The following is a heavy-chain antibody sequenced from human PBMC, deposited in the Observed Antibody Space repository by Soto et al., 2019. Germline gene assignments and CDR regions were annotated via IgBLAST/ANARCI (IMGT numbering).Heavy chain of an antibody. Sequence: SGTLSLTCAVDGGSFCGYYCSWIRQPPGRGLEWIGEINHSGSTNYNPSLKSRVTISVDTSKNQFSLKPSSVTAADTAVYYFERCVVTVTTSSSGGWFYAWGQGTLVTVSS. D-gene: IGHD4-17*01. J-gene: IGHJ5*02. CDR1: GGSFCGYY. CDR2: INHSGST. V-gene: IGHV4-34*01. CDR3: ERCVVTVTTSSSGGWFYA.